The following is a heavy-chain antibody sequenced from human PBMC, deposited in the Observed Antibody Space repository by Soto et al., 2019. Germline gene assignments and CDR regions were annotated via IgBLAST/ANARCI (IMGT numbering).Heavy chain of an antibody. V-gene: IGHV3-7*03. CDR3: ANTPGNSNWDGGYFDL. Sequence: EVQLVESGGGLVQPGGSLRLSCAASGFTFNNYWMSWVRQAPGKGLEWVANIKEDGSEKYYVDSVKGRFTISRDSAKNSLYLQMNSLRAEDTAVYYCANTPGNSNWDGGYFDLWGRGTLVTVSS. CDR1: GFTFNNYW. D-gene: IGHD1-1*01. CDR2: IKEDGSEK. J-gene: IGHJ2*01.